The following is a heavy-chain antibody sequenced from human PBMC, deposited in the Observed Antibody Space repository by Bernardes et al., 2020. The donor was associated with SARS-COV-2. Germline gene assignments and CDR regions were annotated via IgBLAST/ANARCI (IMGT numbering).Heavy chain of an antibody. CDR1: GFTFDDYT. J-gene: IGHJ4*02. CDR2: ISWEGTST. V-gene: IGHV3-43*01. CDR3: AKGGDFYFDY. D-gene: IGHD4-17*01. Sequence: SLIRSCAASGFTFDDYTMHWVRQAPGQGLEWVSLISWEGTSTYYADSVKGRFTISRDNSKNSLYLQMNSLRTEDTALYYCAKGGDFYFDYWGQGTLVTVSS.